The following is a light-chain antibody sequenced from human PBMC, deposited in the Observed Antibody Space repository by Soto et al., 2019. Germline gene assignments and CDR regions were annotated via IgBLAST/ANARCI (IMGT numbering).Light chain of an antibody. Sequence: DIQMTQSPSSLSTSVVDRVTITCRASQRINIYLNWYRQKPGKAPELLIYSASNLQSGVPSRFSGSGSGTDFTLTISSLQPEDFATYYCQQSFSTPTFGQGTRLENK. CDR1: QRINIY. J-gene: IGKJ5*01. CDR2: SAS. CDR3: QQSFSTPT. V-gene: IGKV1-39*01.